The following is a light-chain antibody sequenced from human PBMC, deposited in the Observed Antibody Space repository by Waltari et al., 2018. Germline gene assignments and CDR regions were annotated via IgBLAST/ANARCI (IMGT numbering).Light chain of an antibody. Sequence: QSALTQPASVPGSPGQSITISCTGISSDLHNYKYVSWFQQHPGKAPSLMIYEVSNRPSGVSDRFSGSKSNNSASLVISGLQAEDEADYYCSSFTSSSNWVFGGGTKLTVL. CDR3: SSFTSSSNWV. CDR1: SSDLHNYKY. J-gene: IGLJ3*02. V-gene: IGLV2-14*01. CDR2: EVS.